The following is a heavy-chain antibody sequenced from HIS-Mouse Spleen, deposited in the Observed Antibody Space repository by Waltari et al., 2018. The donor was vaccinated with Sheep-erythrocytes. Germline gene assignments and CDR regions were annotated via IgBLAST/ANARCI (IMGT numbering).Heavy chain of an antibody. CDR1: GFTFISYG. Sequence: QVQLVESGGGVVQPGRSLRLSCRASGFTFISYGMHWVRQAPGKGLEWVAVISYDGSNKYYADSVKGRFTISRDNSENTLYLQMNSLRAEDTAVYYCAKGDAMVYDAFDIWGQGTMVTVSS. V-gene: IGHV3-30*18. D-gene: IGHD2-8*01. CDR2: ISYDGSNK. CDR3: AKGDAMVYDAFDI. J-gene: IGHJ3*02.